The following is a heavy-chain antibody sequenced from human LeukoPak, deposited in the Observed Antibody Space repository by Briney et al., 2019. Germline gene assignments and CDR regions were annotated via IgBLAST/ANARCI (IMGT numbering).Heavy chain of an antibody. CDR3: ARQIHGSTSGWRFDY. V-gene: IGHV4-59*08. CDR1: GGSIGSYY. D-gene: IGHD2-2*01. J-gene: IGHJ4*02. Sequence: SETLSLTCTVSGGSIGSYYWSWIRQPPGKGLEWIGYIYYSGSTTYNPSLRSRVTISVDTSKNQFSLKVSSVTAADTAVYYCARQIHGSTSGWRFDYWGQGALVTVSS. CDR2: IYYSGST.